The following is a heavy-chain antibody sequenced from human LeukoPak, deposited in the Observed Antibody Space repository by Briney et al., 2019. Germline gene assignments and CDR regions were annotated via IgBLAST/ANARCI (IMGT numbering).Heavy chain of an antibody. CDR2: IYHSGST. CDR3: ARAHYYDSSGYYYRRQYYYYGMDV. J-gene: IGHJ6*02. V-gene: IGHV4-4*02. CDR1: GGSISSSNW. Sequence: SETLSLTCAVSGGSISSSNWWSWVRQPPGKGLEWIGEIYHSGSTNYNPSLKSRVTISVDKSKNQFSLKLSSVTAAETAVYYCARAHYYDSSGYYYRRQYYYYGMDVWGQGTTVTVSS. D-gene: IGHD3-22*01.